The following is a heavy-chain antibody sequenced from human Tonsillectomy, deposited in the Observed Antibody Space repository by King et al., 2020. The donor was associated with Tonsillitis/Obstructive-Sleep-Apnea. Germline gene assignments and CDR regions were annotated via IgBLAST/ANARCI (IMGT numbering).Heavy chain of an antibody. D-gene: IGHD4-17*01. CDR3: ATLSTPVTIDY. Sequence: VQLVESGGGLVQPGGSLRLSCAASGFTFSSYEMNWVRQAPGKGLEWVSYISSSGSTIYYADSVKGRFTISRDNAKNSLYLQMNSLRAEDTAVYYCATLSTPVTIDYWAQGPLVTVSS. CDR1: GFTFSSYE. J-gene: IGHJ4*02. V-gene: IGHV3-48*03. CDR2: ISSSGSTI.